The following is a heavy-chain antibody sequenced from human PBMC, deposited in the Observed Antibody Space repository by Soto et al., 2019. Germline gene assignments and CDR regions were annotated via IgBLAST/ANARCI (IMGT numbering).Heavy chain of an antibody. V-gene: IGHV1-18*01. J-gene: IGHJ5*02. CDR2: INVYNGNK. CDR3: AKELAVGWFDP. Sequence: QVQLVQSGAEVKKPGASVKVSCKTSGYTFRSYIISWVRQAPGQGLEWMGWINVYNGNKKYAQNLQGRVTMTTDTTTSTGYMELGSLRSDDTVVYYCAKELAVGWFDPWGQGTLVTVSS. CDR1: GYTFRSYI. D-gene: IGHD2-2*01.